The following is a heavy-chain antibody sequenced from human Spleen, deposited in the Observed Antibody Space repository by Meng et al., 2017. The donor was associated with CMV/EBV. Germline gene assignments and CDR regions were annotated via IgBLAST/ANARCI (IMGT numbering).Heavy chain of an antibody. Sequence: GESLKISCAASGFTFSSYSMNWVRQAPGKGLEWVSSISSSSSYISYADSVKGRFTISRDNARNSLYLQMNNLRLEDTAVYYCARDPALLWFGESSYGMDVWGQGTTVTVSS. J-gene: IGHJ6*02. CDR2: ISSSSSYI. CDR3: ARDPALLWFGESSYGMDV. D-gene: IGHD3-10*01. CDR1: GFTFSSYS. V-gene: IGHV3-21*01.